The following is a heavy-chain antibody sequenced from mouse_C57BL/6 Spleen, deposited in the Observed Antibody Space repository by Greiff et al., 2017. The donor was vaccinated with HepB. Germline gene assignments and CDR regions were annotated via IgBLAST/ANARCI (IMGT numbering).Heavy chain of an antibody. D-gene: IGHD3-2*02. J-gene: IGHJ3*01. Sequence: VQLQQPGAELVMPGASVKLSCKASGYTFTIYWMHWVKQRPGQGLEWIGEIDPSDSYTNYNQKFKGKSTLTVDKSSSTAYMQLSSLTSEDSAVYYCARSPGTAQAYFAYWGQGTLVTVSA. CDR2: IDPSDSYT. CDR1: GYTFTIYW. CDR3: ARSPGTAQAYFAY. V-gene: IGHV1-69*01.